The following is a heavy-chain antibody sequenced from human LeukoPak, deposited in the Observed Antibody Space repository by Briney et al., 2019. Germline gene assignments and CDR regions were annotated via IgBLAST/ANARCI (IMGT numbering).Heavy chain of an antibody. CDR1: GGSFSGYY. V-gene: IGHV4-4*07. Sequence: SETLSLTCAVYGGSFSGYYWSWIRQPAGKGLEWIGRISTRGNADYNPSLKSRVTLSIDTSKNQFSLKLSSVTAADTAMYYCARDSVRGVGLDVWGKGTTVTISS. D-gene: IGHD3-10*01. J-gene: IGHJ6*04. CDR3: ARDSVRGVGLDV. CDR2: ISTRGNA.